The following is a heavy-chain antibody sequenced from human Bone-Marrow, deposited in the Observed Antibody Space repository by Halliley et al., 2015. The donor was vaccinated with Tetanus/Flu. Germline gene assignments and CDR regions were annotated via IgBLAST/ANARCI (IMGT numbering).Heavy chain of an antibody. D-gene: IGHD3-10*01. J-gene: IGHJ6*02. V-gene: IGHV4-4*08. CDR2: MYATGTT. CDR3: ARGGEGGSGALEYSYYGMDV. CDR1: GDSISSYY. Sequence: TLSLTCTVSGDSISSYYWSWVRQSPGRGLEWIASMYATGTTHYNPSLKSRVTISVDTSKSQFFLKVNSLTAADTAVYYCARGGEGGSGALEYSYYGMDVWGQGTTVPVSS.